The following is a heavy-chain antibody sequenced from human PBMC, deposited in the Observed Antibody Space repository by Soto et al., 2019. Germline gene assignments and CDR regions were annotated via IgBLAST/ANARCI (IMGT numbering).Heavy chain of an antibody. CDR2: ISYDGSIK. D-gene: IGHD3-10*01. Sequence: QVQLVESGGGVVQPGRSLRLSCAASGFTFSSHSIQWVRQAPGKGLEWVAVISYDGSIKYYPDSVKGRCTISRDNSKNTAYLQMNSLRAEDTAVFYCAREWSTSGDLDYWGQGTLVIVSS. V-gene: IGHV3-30-3*01. J-gene: IGHJ4*02. CDR1: GFTFSSHS. CDR3: AREWSTSGDLDY.